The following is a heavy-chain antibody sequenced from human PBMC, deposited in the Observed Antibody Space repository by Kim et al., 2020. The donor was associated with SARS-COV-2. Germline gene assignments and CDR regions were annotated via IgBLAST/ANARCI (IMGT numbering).Heavy chain of an antibody. J-gene: IGHJ4*02. Sequence: SETLSLTCTVSGDSVSSDSYYWSWIRQPPGKGLEWIGFVYYNGNTNYNPSLKSRVTISVDTSKNQFSLKLSSVTAADTAMYYCARDRGCTSSTCSPFDYWGQGTLVTVSS. CDR3: ARDRGCTSSTCSPFDY. V-gene: IGHV4-61*01. CDR2: VYYNGNT. D-gene: IGHD2-2*01. CDR1: GDSVSSDSYY.